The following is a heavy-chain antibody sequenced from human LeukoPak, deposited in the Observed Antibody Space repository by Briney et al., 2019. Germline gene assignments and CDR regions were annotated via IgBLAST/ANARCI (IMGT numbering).Heavy chain of an antibody. CDR1: GFTFSSYG. J-gene: IGHJ4*02. D-gene: IGHD1-1*01. CDR2: ISYDGSNK. Sequence: PGGSLRPSCAASGFTFSSYGMHWVRQAPGKGLEWVAVISYDGSNKYYADSVKGRFTISRDNSKNTLYLQMNSLRAEDTAVYYCARAPDETGTTDYWGQGTLVTVSS. V-gene: IGHV3-30*03. CDR3: ARAPDETGTTDY.